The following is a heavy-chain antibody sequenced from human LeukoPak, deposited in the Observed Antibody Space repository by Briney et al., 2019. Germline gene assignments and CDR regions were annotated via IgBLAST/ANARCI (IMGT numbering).Heavy chain of an antibody. CDR2: ISSSRSYI. V-gene: IGHV3-21*01. Sequence: KPGGSLRLSCAASGFIFSSYSMNWVRQAPGKGLEWVSSISSSRSYIYYVDSVKGRFTISRDNAKNSLYLQMNSLRAEDTAVYYCARDLPDEVPSFDLWGRGTLVTVSS. CDR1: GFIFSSYS. CDR3: ARDLPDEVPSFDL. J-gene: IGHJ2*01. D-gene: IGHD1-1*01.